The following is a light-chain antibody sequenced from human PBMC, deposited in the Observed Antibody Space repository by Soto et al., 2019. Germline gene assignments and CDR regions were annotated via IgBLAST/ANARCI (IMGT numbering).Light chain of an antibody. J-gene: IGKJ5*01. CDR3: QQRSNWPYT. Sequence: EFVLTQSPGTLSLSLGERATLSCRASQTVRNNYLAWYQQKPGQAPRLLIYDASSRATGIPDRFSGGGSGTEFTLTISSLEPEDFAVYYCQQRSNWPYTFGQGTRLEIK. V-gene: IGKV3D-20*02. CDR2: DAS. CDR1: QTVRNNY.